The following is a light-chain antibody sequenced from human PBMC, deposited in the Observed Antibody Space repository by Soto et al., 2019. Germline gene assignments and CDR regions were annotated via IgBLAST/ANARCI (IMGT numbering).Light chain of an antibody. CDR3: QSSDSSLSIYYV. CDR2: GNS. Sequence: QSVLTRPPSVSGAPGQRVTISCTGSSSNIGAGYDVHWYQQLPGTAPKLLIYGNSNRPSGVPDRFSGSKSGTSASLAITGLQAEYEADYYCQSSDSSLSIYYVFGTGNKVTVL. V-gene: IGLV1-40*01. J-gene: IGLJ1*01. CDR1: SSNIGAGYD.